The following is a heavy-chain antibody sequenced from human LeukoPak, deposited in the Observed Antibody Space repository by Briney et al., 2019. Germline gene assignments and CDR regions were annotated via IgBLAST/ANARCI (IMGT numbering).Heavy chain of an antibody. Sequence: GGSLKLSCAASGFTFSGSALHWVRQASGKGLEWVGRIRSKANSYATAYAASVKGRFTISRDDSKNTAYLQMNSLKTEDTAVYYCTIQYSSSSDGPRDYWGQGTLVTVSS. D-gene: IGHD6-6*01. CDR1: GFTFSGSA. CDR2: IRSKANSYAT. J-gene: IGHJ4*02. CDR3: TIQYSSSSDGPRDY. V-gene: IGHV3-73*01.